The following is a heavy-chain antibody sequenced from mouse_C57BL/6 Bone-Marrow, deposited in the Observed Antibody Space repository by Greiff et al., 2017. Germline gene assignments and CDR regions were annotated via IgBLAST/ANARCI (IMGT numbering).Heavy chain of an antibody. J-gene: IGHJ1*03. D-gene: IGHD1-1*01. V-gene: IGHV1-81*01. Sequence: VQLQQSGAELARPGASVQLSCKASGYTFTSYGISWVKQSTGPGLAWIGELYPRSGNTYYHAKFKGKATLTADKSSSTAYMELRRLTSEDSAVYFCARNYGSSHWYFDVWGTGTTVTVAS. CDR1: GYTFTSYG. CDR2: LYPRSGNT. CDR3: ARNYGSSHWYFDV.